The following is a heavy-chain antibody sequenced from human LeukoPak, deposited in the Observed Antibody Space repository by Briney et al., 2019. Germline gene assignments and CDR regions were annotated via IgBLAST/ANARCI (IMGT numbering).Heavy chain of an antibody. Sequence: PGESLKISCKGSGYSFTSYWIGWVRQMPGKGLEWMGIIYPGDSDTRYSPSFQGQVTISADKSISTAYLQWSSLKASDTAMYYCARHGPTEEESSAYYYYYMDVWGKGTTVTVSS. V-gene: IGHV5-51*01. CDR1: GYSFTSYW. D-gene: IGHD4-11*01. CDR3: ARHGPTEEESSAYYYYYMDV. J-gene: IGHJ6*03. CDR2: IYPGDSDT.